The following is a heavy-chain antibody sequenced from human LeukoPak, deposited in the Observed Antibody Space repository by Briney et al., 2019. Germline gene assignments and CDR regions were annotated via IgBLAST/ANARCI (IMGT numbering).Heavy chain of an antibody. V-gene: IGHV4-59*01. CDR2: IYYSGST. J-gene: IGHJ4*02. CDR3: ARDLYYYDSSGYPYYFDY. D-gene: IGHD3-22*01. Sequence: SETLSLTCTVSGGSISSYYWSWIRQPPWKGLEWIGYIYYSGSTNYNPSLKSRVTISVDTSKNQFSLKLSSVTAADTAVYYCARDLYYYDSSGYPYYFDYWGQGTLVTVSS. CDR1: GGSISSYY.